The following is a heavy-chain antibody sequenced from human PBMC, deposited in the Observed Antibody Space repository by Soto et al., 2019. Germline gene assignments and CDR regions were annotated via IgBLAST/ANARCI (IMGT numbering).Heavy chain of an antibody. Sequence: PGGSLRLSCAASGFTFSSYAMHWVRQAPGKGLEWVAVISYDGSNKYYADSVKGRFTISRDNSKNTLYLQMNSLRAEDTAVYYYARAKTQRANGVCYKIDYWGQGTLVTVSS. CDR1: GFTFSSYA. J-gene: IGHJ4*02. V-gene: IGHV3-30-3*01. CDR2: ISYDGSNK. CDR3: ARAKTQRANGVCYKIDY. D-gene: IGHD2-8*01.